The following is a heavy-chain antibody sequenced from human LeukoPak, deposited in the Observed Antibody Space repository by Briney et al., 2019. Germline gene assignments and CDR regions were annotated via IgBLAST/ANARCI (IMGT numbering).Heavy chain of an antibody. D-gene: IGHD4-17*01. V-gene: IGHV1-18*01. CDR1: GYTFTSYG. J-gene: IGHJ4*02. CDR2: ISAYNGNT. CDR3: ARVPSPYGDKSRVYFDY. Sequence: GASVKVSCKASGYTFTSYGISWVRQAPGQGLEWMGWISAYNGNTNYAQKLQGRVTMTTDTSTSTAYMELRSLRSDDTAVYYCARVPSPYGDKSRVYFDYWGQGTLVTVSS.